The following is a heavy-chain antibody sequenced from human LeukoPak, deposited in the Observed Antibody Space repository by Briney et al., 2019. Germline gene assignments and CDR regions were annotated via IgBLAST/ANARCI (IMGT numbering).Heavy chain of an antibody. CDR1: GINFADYA. CDR2: ISADGGST. CDR3: AKESGKFDY. Sequence: PGGSLRLSCVVSGINFADYAMHWVRQPPGKGLEWVSLISADGGSTFSADSVKGRFSISRDISKNSLYLQMNSLRSEDTAMYYCAKESGKFDYWGQGTLVAVSS. J-gene: IGHJ4*02. V-gene: IGHV3-43*02.